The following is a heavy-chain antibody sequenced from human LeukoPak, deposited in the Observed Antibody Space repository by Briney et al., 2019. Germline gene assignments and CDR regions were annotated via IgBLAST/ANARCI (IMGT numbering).Heavy chain of an antibody. V-gene: IGHV3-23*01. CDR2: ISGSGGST. CDR3: AKAAKYRGLRFLEAGYYFDY. CDR1: GFTFSSYA. D-gene: IGHD3-3*01. Sequence: PGGSLRLSCAASGFTFSSYAMSWVRQAPGKGLEWVSAISGSGGSTYYADSVKGRFTISRDNSKNTLYLQMNSLRAEDTAVYYCAKAAKYRGLRFLEAGYYFDYWGQGTLVTVSS. J-gene: IGHJ4*02.